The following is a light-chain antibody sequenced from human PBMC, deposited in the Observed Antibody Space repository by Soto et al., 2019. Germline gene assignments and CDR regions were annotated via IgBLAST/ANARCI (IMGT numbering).Light chain of an antibody. CDR2: SND. V-gene: IGLV1-44*01. Sequence: QAVVTQPPSASGTPGQRVSISCSGGSSNIGTNTVNWYQHLPGTAPKLLISSNDERPSGVPDRFSGSKSGTSASLAISGLQSDDEADYYCATWDDSLNGVVFGGGTKVTVL. CDR3: ATWDDSLNGVV. J-gene: IGLJ2*01. CDR1: SSNIGTNT.